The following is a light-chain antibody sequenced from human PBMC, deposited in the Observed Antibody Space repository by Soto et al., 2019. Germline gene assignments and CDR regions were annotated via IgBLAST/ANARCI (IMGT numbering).Light chain of an antibody. CDR2: GAS. Sequence: ELVLTQSPGTLSLSPGARATLSCRASQIVSSSYLGWYQQKAGQAPRLLIYGASSRDTGIPDRFSGSGSGTDFTLTISRLEPEDCAEYFCQLYGYSPRYTCGQGTKLEIK. V-gene: IGKV3-20*01. CDR1: QIVSSSY. J-gene: IGKJ2*01. CDR3: QLYGYSPRYT.